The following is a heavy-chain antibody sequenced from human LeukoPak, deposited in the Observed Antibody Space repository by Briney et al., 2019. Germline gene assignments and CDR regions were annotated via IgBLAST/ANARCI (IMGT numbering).Heavy chain of an antibody. Sequence: GRSLRLSCAASGFTFDDYCMHWVRQASGKGLEWVSGISWNSGTIGYADSVKGRFTISRDNAKNSLYLQMNSLRAEDTALYYCAKDISGWLGFDHWGQGTLVTVSS. CDR2: ISWNSGTI. CDR3: AKDISGWLGFDH. J-gene: IGHJ4*02. CDR1: GFTFDDYC. V-gene: IGHV3-9*01. D-gene: IGHD6-19*01.